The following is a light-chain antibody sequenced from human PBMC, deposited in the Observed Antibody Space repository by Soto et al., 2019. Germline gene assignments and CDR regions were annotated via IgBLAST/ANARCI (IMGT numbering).Light chain of an antibody. V-gene: IGKV1-27*01. CDR2: AAS. Sequence: DIPMTQSPSFLSASVGDRVTITCRASQGISNYLAWYQQKPGKVPKLLIYAASTLQSGVPSRFSGSGSGRDFPLTISSLQPEDVATYYCQRYISAPFTFGPGTSVDIK. J-gene: IGKJ3*01. CDR1: QGISNY. CDR3: QRYISAPFT.